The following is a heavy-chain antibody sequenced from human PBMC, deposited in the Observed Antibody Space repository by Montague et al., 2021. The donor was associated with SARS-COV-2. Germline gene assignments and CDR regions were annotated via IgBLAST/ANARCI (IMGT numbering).Heavy chain of an antibody. CDR2: TYYRSRWYR. CDR1: GDSVSSNNAA. CDR3: ARVWTTEWYEGYFDN. J-gene: IGHJ4*02. V-gene: IGHV6-1*01. D-gene: IGHD3-3*01. Sequence: CAISGDSVSSNNAAWNWIRQSPSRGLEWLGRTYYRSRWYREYAVSVKSLITIDPDTSKNQFSLQLNSVTPEDTAVYYCARVWTTEWYEGYFDNWGQGTLVTVSS.